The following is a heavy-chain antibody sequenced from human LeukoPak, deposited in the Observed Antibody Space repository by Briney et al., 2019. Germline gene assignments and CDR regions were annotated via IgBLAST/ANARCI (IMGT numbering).Heavy chain of an antibody. CDR1: GGTFSSYA. CDR3: ARRYCSSTSCYITTAFDI. D-gene: IGHD2-2*02. V-gene: IGHV1-69*04. Sequence: GASVKVSCKASGGTFSSYAISWVRQAPGQGLEWMGRIIPILGIANYAQKFQGRVTITADKSTSTAYMELSSLRSEDTAVYYCARRYCSSTSCYITTAFDIWGQGTMVTVSS. J-gene: IGHJ3*02. CDR2: IIPILGIA.